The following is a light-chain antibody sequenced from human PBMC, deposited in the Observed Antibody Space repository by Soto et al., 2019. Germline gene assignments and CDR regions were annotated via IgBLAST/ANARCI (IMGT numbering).Light chain of an antibody. CDR1: QSLLHSNGYTH. CDR3: MQPLKTPFT. V-gene: IGKV2-28*01. CDR2: LGS. J-gene: IGKJ3*01. Sequence: DIVMTQSPLSLSVTPGEPASISCRSSQSLLHSNGYTHLDWYLQKPGQSPQLLIYLGSNRASGVPDRFSGSGSGTDFTLNISRVEAEDVGVDYCMQPLKTPFTFGPGTKVDIK.